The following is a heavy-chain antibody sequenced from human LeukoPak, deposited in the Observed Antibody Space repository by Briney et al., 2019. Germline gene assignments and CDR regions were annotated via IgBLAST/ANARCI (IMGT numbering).Heavy chain of an antibody. V-gene: IGHV4-61*02. D-gene: IGHD3-10*01. J-gene: IGHJ4*02. CDR1: GGSISSSSYY. CDR2: IYTSGST. CDR3: AQKVYGSGSYYPS. Sequence: SETLSLTCTVSGGSISSSSYYWSWIRQPAGKGLEWIGRIYTSGSTNYNPSLKSRVTMSVDTSKNQFSLKLSSVTAADTAVYYCAQKVYGSGSYYPSWGQGTLVTVSS.